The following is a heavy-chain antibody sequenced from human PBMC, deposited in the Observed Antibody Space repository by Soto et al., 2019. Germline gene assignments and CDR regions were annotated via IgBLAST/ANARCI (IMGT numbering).Heavy chain of an antibody. CDR2: IYHSGST. D-gene: IGHD3-3*01. V-gene: IGHV4-38-2*02. Sequence: PSETLSLTCAVSGDSVSSGYHWAWIRQPPGKGLEWIGSIYHSGSTYYNPSLKSRVTISVDTSKNQFSLKLSSVTAADTAVYYCAREKQFLPYNWFDPWGQGTLVTVSS. CDR1: GDSVSSGYH. CDR3: AREKQFLPYNWFDP. J-gene: IGHJ5*02.